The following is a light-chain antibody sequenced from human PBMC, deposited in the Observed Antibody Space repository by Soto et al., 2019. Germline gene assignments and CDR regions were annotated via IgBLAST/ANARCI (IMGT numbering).Light chain of an antibody. Sequence: EIVLTQSPATLSLSPGERAALSCRVSQTVSSSYLGWYQQKPGQAPRLLIYAASSRATGIPDRFSGSGSGTDFTLTISRLEPEDFAVYYCQQYGSSPYTFGLGTKLEIK. J-gene: IGKJ2*01. CDR1: QTVSSSY. CDR2: AAS. V-gene: IGKV3-20*01. CDR3: QQYGSSPYT.